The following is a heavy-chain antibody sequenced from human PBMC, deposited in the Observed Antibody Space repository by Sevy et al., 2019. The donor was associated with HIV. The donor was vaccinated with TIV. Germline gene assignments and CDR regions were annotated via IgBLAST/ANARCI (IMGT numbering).Heavy chain of an antibody. CDR1: GFTFSSYS. CDR3: ARDRAAAGNWGGMDV. Sequence: GGYLRLSCAASGFTFSSYSMNWVRQAPGKGLEWVSSISSSSSYIYYADSVKGRFTISRDNAKNSLYLQMNSLRAEDTAVYYCARDRAAAGNWGGMDVWGQGTTVTVSS. V-gene: IGHV3-21*01. D-gene: IGHD6-13*01. CDR2: ISSSSSYI. J-gene: IGHJ6*02.